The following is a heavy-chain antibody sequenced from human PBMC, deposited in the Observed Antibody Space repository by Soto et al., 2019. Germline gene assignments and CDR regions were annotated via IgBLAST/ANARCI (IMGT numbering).Heavy chain of an antibody. CDR2: ISYDGSNK. Sequence: QVQLVESGGGVVQPGRSLRLSCAASGFTFSSYGMHWVRQAPGKGLEWVAVISYDGSNKYYADSVKGRFTISRDNSKNTQYLQMNRLRDEDTAVYYCAKDFAITMIVVVKSPIDYWGQGTLVHVSS. D-gene: IGHD3-22*01. CDR1: GFTFSSYG. V-gene: IGHV3-30*18. J-gene: IGHJ4*02. CDR3: AKDFAITMIVVVKSPIDY.